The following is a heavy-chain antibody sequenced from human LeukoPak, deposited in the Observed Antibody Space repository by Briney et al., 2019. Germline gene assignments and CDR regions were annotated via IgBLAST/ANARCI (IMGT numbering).Heavy chain of an antibody. J-gene: IGHJ4*02. CDR1: GGSFSGYY. CDR2: IKQDGSEK. V-gene: IGHV3-7*01. Sequence: LFLTCAVYGGSFSGYYWSWVRQAPGKGLEWVANIKQDGSEKYYVDSVKGRFNICRDNAKNSLYLQMNSLRAEETAVNYCARDPHLFIDQQLSHCPLDYWGQGILVTVSS. CDR3: ARDPHLFIDQQLSHCPLDY. D-gene: IGHD6-13*01.